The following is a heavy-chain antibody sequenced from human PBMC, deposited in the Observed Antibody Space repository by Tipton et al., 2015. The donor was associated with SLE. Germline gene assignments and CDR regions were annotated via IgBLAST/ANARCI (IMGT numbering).Heavy chain of an antibody. D-gene: IGHD3-16*01. V-gene: IGHV4-59*01. Sequence: GLVKPSETLSLTCTVSGGSISSYYWSWIRQPPGKGLEWIGFMYYSGSTNYNPSLKSRVTISVDTSKNQFSLKLSSVTAADTAVYYCARDLGRLYFDYWGQGTLVTVSS. CDR2: MYYSGST. J-gene: IGHJ4*02. CDR3: ARDLGRLYFDY. CDR1: GGSISSYY.